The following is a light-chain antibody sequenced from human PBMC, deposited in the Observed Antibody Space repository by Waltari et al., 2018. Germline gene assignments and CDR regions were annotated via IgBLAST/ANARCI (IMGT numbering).Light chain of an antibody. Sequence: DIQMTQSPSTLSASVGDRVTITCRASQSIDSWLAWYQQKPGKAPKLLIYDASSLERGVPSRFSGSGSGTEFTLTISSLQPDDFVTYYCQQYSTYSLTFGGGTKVEIK. CDR3: QQYSTYSLT. CDR1: QSIDSW. V-gene: IGKV1-5*01. J-gene: IGKJ4*01. CDR2: DAS.